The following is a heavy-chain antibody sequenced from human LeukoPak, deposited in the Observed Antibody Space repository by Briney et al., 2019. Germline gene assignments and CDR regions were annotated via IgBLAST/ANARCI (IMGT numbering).Heavy chain of an antibody. J-gene: IGHJ5*02. D-gene: IGHD6-19*01. Sequence: KPSETLSLTCTVSGGSISSYYWSWIRQPPGKGLEWIGYIYYSGSINYNPSLKSRVTISVDTSKNQFSLKLSSVTAADTAVYYCARVRSPIAVAGARWFDPWGQGTLVTVSS. CDR3: ARVRSPIAVAGARWFDP. V-gene: IGHV4-59*01. CDR2: IYYSGSI. CDR1: GGSISSYY.